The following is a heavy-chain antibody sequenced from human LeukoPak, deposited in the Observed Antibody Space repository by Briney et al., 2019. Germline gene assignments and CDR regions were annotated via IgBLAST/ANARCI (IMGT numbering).Heavy chain of an antibody. CDR3: ARGRIVGAFYY. CDR1: GGSFSGYY. Sequence: SETLSLTCAVYGGSFSGYYWSWIRQPPGKGLERIGEINHSGSTNYNPSLKSRITISVDTSKNQFSLKLSSVTAADTAVYYCARGRIVGAFYYWGQGTLVTVSS. D-gene: IGHD1-26*01. V-gene: IGHV4-34*01. J-gene: IGHJ4*02. CDR2: INHSGST.